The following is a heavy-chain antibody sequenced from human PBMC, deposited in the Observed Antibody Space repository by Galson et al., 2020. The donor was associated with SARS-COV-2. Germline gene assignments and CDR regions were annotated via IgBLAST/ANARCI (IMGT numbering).Heavy chain of an antibody. J-gene: IGHJ1*01. CDR1: GFTVSSNY. CDR2: IYSGGST. Sequence: QLGESLKISCAASGFTVSSNYMSWVRQAPGKGLEWVSVIYSGGSTYYADPVKGRFTISRDNSKNTLYLQMNSLRAEDTAVYYCARGEDSSGYFEYFQHWGQGTLVTVSS. V-gene: IGHV3-53*01. CDR3: ARGEDSSGYFEYFQH. D-gene: IGHD3-22*01.